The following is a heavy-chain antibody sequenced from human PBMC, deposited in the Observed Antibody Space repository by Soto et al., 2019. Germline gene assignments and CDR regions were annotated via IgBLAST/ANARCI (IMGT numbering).Heavy chain of an antibody. D-gene: IGHD3-10*01. CDR2: ISGSGSST. V-gene: IGHV3-11*01. Sequence: PGGSLRLFSAASGFTFSDYYMSCIRQAPGKGLEWVSYISGSGSSTYYADSVKGRFTISRDNAKNTLYLQMNSLRAEDTAVYYCAKNEYYGSGSYYFASWVQGTLVTVSS. CDR3: AKNEYYGSGSYYFAS. CDR1: GFTFSDYY. J-gene: IGHJ4*02.